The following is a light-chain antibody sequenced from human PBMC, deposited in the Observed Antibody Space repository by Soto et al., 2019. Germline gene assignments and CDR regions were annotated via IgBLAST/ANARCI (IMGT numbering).Light chain of an antibody. V-gene: IGKV3-11*01. CDR2: DAS. J-gene: IGKJ1*01. CDR1: QSISNY. CDR3: QLRSNWPPTWT. Sequence: EIVLTQSPATLSLSPGERATLSCRASQSISNYLAWYQHKPGQVPRLLIYDASTRATGIPARFSGSGSGTDFTLTISSLEPEDFAVYFCQLRSNWPPTWTFGQGPRWKSN.